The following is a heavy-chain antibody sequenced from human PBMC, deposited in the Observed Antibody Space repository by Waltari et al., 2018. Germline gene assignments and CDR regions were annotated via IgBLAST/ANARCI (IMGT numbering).Heavy chain of an antibody. V-gene: IGHV1-24*01. CDR3: ATDRGIAAAGQKSYAFDI. CDR1: GYTLPELS. D-gene: IGHD6-13*01. Sequence: QVQLVQSGAEVKKPGASVKVSCKVSGYTLPELSMHWVRQAPGKGLEWMGGFDPEDGETIYAQKFQGRVTMTEDTSTDTAYMELSSLRSEDTAVYYCATDRGIAAAGQKSYAFDIWGQGTMVTVSS. CDR2: FDPEDGET. J-gene: IGHJ3*02.